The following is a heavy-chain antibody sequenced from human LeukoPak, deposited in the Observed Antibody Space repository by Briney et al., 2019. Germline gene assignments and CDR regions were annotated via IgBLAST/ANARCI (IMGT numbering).Heavy chain of an antibody. CDR3: ESRSVDTAMVPYFDY. V-gene: IGHV4-34*01. D-gene: IGHD5-18*01. CDR2: INHSGST. CDR1: GGSFSGYY. J-gene: IGHJ4*02. Sequence: KPSETLSLTCAVYGGSFSGYYLSWIRQPPGKGLEWIGEINHSGSTNYNPSLKSRVTISVDTSKNQFSLKLSSVTAADTAVYYCESRSVDTAMVPYFDYWGQGTLVTVSS.